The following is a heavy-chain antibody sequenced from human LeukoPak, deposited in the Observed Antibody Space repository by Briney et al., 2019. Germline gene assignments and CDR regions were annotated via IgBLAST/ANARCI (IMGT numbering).Heavy chain of an antibody. V-gene: IGHV3-30*03. CDR2: ISYDGSNK. J-gene: IGHJ4*02. Sequence: PGGSLRLSCAASGFTFSSYGMHWVRQAPGNGLEWVAVISYDGSNKYYADSVKGRFTISRDNSKNTLYLQTNSLRAEDTAVYYCCYYDSSGVVNWGQGTLVTVSS. CDR3: CYYDSSGVVN. D-gene: IGHD3-22*01. CDR1: GFTFSSYG.